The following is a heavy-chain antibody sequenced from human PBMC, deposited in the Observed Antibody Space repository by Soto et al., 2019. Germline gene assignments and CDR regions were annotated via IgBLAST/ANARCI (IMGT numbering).Heavy chain of an antibody. V-gene: IGHV3-21*01. CDR2: ISSSSSYI. CDR1: GFTLSSYS. D-gene: IGHD5-12*01. J-gene: IGHJ3*01. CDR3: AGYPF. Sequence: GWSLRLSCASSGFTLSSYSMNWVRQAPGKGLEWVSSISSSSSYIYYADSVKGRFTISRDNAKNSLYLQMDSLRAEDTAVYYCAGYPFWGQGTMVTVSS.